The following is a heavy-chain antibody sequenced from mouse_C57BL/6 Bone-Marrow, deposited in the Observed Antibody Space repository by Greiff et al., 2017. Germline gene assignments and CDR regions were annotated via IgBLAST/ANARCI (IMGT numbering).Heavy chain of an antibody. Sequence: VQLQQSGPGLVKPSQSLSLTCSVTGYSITSGYYWNWIRQFPGNKLEWMGYISYDGSNNYNPSLKNRISITRDTSKNQFFLKLNSVTTEDTATYYCASYYGSSYPYWYFDVWGTGTTVTVSS. CDR3: ASYYGSSYPYWYFDV. J-gene: IGHJ1*03. CDR2: ISYDGSN. D-gene: IGHD1-1*01. CDR1: GYSITSGYY. V-gene: IGHV3-6*01.